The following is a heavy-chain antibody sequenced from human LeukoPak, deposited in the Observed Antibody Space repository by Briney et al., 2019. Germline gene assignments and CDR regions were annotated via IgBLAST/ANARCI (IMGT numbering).Heavy chain of an antibody. CDR1: GFTVSSNY. Sequence: GGSLRLSCAASGFTVSSNYMSWVRQAPGKGLEWVANIKQDGSKLSYVDSVKGRFTVSRDNAKNSPYLQMNSLRAEDTAVYYCARWEARDTWVYDYWGQGTLVTVSS. CDR3: ARWEARDTWVYDY. J-gene: IGHJ4*02. CDR2: IKQDGSKL. V-gene: IGHV3-7*01. D-gene: IGHD1-26*01.